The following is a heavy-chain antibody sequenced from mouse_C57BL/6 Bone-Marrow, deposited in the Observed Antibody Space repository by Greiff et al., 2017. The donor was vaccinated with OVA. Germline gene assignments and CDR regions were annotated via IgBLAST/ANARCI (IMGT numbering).Heavy chain of an antibody. Sequence: QVQLQQPGAELVKPGASVKLSCKASGYTFTSYWMHWVKQRPGQGLEWIGMIHPNSGSTNYNEKFKSKATLTVDKSSSTAYMQLSSLTSEDSAVYYCARSRGNWDYFDYWGQGTTLTVSS. V-gene: IGHV1-64*01. J-gene: IGHJ2*01. CDR1: GYTFTSYW. CDR3: ARSRGNWDYFDY. CDR2: IHPNSGST. D-gene: IGHD4-1*01.